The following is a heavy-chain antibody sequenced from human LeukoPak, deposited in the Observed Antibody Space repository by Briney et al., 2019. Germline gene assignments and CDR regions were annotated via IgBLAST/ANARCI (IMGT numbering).Heavy chain of an antibody. CDR2: IYYSGST. D-gene: IGHD2-15*01. Sequence: PSETLSLTCTVSGGSISSSSYYWGWIRQPPGKGLEWIGSIYYSGSTYYNPSLKSRVTISIDTSKNQFSLKLNSVTAADTAVFYCTRELRPARYNWFDPWGQGTLVTVSS. CDR1: GGSISSSSYY. CDR3: TRELRPARYNWFDP. V-gene: IGHV4-39*07. J-gene: IGHJ5*02.